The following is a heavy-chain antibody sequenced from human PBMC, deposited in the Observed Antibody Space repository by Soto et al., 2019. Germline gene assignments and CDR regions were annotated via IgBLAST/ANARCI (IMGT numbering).Heavy chain of an antibody. J-gene: IGHJ6*02. CDR1: GGSITSGEYF. V-gene: IGHV4-30-4*01. Sequence: QDQLQESGPGLVKPSQTLSLSCNVSGGSITSGEYFWTWIRQPPGKGLEWIGHVYHTGSTYYNPALKSRVTVPXXXSXXQFSLRVTSVTAADTAVYFCASAGIYDSGGSDWGYLYALDVWGPGTTVIVSS. CDR2: VYHTGST. CDR3: ASAGIYDSGGSDWGYLYALDV. D-gene: IGHD3-22*01.